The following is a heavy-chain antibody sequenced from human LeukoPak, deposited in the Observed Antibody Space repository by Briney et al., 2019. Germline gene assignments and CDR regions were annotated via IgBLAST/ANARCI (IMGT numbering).Heavy chain of an antibody. CDR3: ARERGYYCSTGSCYFDF. V-gene: IGHV5-51*01. J-gene: IGHJ4*02. CDR1: GYIFSDYW. Sequence: GESLKISCRGSGYIFSDYWIGWVRQMPGRGLEWMGIIYAGDSDTRYMPSFQGQVTISADKSINTAYLQWSSLKASDTAVYFCARERGYYCSTGSCYFDFWGQGTLVTVSS. CDR2: IYAGDSDT. D-gene: IGHD2-15*01.